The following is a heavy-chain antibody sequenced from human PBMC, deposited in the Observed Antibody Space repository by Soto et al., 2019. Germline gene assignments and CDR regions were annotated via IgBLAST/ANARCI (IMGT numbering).Heavy chain of an antibody. Sequence: GESLKISCVASGFTFSSYGIHWVRQAPGKGLEWVAVISSDGNTKYYADSMKGRFTISRDNSRNTLYLQMDSLRPEDTAVYYCAKEVTVAGDLDYWGHGTLVTVSS. CDR1: GFTFSSYG. CDR2: ISSDGNTK. CDR3: AKEVTVAGDLDY. J-gene: IGHJ4*01. D-gene: IGHD6-19*01. V-gene: IGHV3-30*18.